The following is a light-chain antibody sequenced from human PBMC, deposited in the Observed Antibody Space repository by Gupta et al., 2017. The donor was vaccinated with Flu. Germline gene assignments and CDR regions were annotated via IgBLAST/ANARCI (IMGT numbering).Light chain of an antibody. CDR1: QSVSSNY. CDR3: QPLSGSSTMYT. CDR2: AAS. V-gene: IGKV3-20*01. J-gene: IGKJ2*01. Sequence: STAPGERATLSCRASQSVSSNYLAWYQQKPGQTPRLLMFAASSKATGIPDRFSGSGSGTDCTLTISRLEPEDFAVYYCQPLSGSSTMYTFGQGT.